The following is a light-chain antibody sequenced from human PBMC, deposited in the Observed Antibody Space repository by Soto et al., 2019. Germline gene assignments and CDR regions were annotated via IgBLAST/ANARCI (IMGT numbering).Light chain of an antibody. CDR2: GAS. Sequence: IVLTQSPCTLSLSPGERPTLSCRASQSLSSSPLACFQHKPRQAPGLLLSGASSRAADSPDRFSGRGSGRDFALAINRLEPEVVAVDYGQQYDSSPRRFGQGTKVDIK. CDR1: QSLSSSP. J-gene: IGKJ1*01. V-gene: IGKV3-20*01. CDR3: QQYDSSPRR.